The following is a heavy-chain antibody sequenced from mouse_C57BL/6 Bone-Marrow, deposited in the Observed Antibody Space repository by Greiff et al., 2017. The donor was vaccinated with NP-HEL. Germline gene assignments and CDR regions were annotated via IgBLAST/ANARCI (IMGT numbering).Heavy chain of an antibody. CDR1: GFSFTSYA. CDR3: ARNSGTTVVATNYWYFDV. Sequence: VKLMESGPGLVAPSQSLSITCTVSGFSFTSYAISWVRQPPGKGLEWLGVIWTGGGTNYNSALKSRLSISKDNSKSQVFLKMNSLQTDDTARYYCARNSGTTVVATNYWYFDVWGTGTTVTVSS. CDR2: IWTGGGT. D-gene: IGHD1-1*01. V-gene: IGHV2-9-1*01. J-gene: IGHJ1*03.